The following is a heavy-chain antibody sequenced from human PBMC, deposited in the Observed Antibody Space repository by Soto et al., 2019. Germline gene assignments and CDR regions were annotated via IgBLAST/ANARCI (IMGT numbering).Heavy chain of an antibody. Sequence: GASVKVSCKASGYTFTSYAMHWVRQAPGQRLEWMGWINVGNGNTKYSQNFQGRVTINQDTSASTAYMELSSLTTEDTAVYYCARPIGLSGSYWEYFQHWGQGTVVTVSS. CDR1: GYTFTSYA. CDR2: INVGNGNT. J-gene: IGHJ1*01. D-gene: IGHD1-26*01. CDR3: ARPIGLSGSYWEYFQH. V-gene: IGHV1-3*01.